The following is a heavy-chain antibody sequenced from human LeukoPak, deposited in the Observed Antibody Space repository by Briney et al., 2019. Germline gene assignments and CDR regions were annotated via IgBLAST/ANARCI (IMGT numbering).Heavy chain of an antibody. Sequence: GGSLRLSCAASGFTFSSYGMHWVRQAPGKGLEWVAFIRYDGSNKYYADSVKGRFTISRDNSKNTLYLQMNSQRAEDTAVYYCAKDVYYYGSGSYFGWFDPWGQGTLVTVSS. D-gene: IGHD3-10*01. CDR1: GFTFSSYG. CDR3: AKDVYYYGSGSYFGWFDP. J-gene: IGHJ5*02. V-gene: IGHV3-30*02. CDR2: IRYDGSNK.